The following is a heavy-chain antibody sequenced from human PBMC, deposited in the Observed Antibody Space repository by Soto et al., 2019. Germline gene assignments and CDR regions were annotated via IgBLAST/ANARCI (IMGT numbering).Heavy chain of an antibody. CDR3: ARDTARDKVRIYYGMDV. CDR2: IWYDGSNK. D-gene: IGHD3-10*01. Sequence: QVQLVESGGGVVQPGRSLRLSCAASGFTFSSYGMHWVRQAPGKGLEWVAVIWYDGSNKYYADSVKGRFTISRDNYKNXPDLQMNSVRAEDTAVYYCARDTARDKVRIYYGMDVWGQGTTVTVSS. J-gene: IGHJ6*02. V-gene: IGHV3-33*01. CDR1: GFTFSSYG.